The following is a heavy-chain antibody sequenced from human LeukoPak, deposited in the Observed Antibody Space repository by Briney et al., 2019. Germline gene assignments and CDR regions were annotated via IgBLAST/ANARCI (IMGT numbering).Heavy chain of an antibody. CDR2: IIPIFGTA. J-gene: IGHJ6*03. Sequence: GASVKVSCKASGGTFSSYAISWVRQAPGQGLEWMGGIIPIFGTANYVQKFQGRVTITADKSTSTAYMELSSLRSEDTAVYYCARVVSSGLSYYYYYYMDVWGKGTTVTVSS. D-gene: IGHD6-19*01. CDR3: ARVVSSGLSYYYYYYMDV. V-gene: IGHV1-69*06. CDR1: GGTFSSYA.